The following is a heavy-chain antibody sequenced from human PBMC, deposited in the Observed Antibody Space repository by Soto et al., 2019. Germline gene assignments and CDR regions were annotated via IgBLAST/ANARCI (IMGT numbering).Heavy chain of an antibody. V-gene: IGHV1-46*01. CDR2: INAYSGGT. CDR1: GYTFTSDY. CDR3: AKEGPQYYLAF. D-gene: IGHD3-10*01. Sequence: QVQLVQSGAEVKKPGASVKVSCKASGYTFTSDYFHWVRQAPGQGLEWMGIINAYSGGTNFPQRFQGRLSITPDTSTNSNYQELNRLRSDGTGVYYCAKEGPQYYLAFWGQGTLVTVSS. J-gene: IGHJ4*02.